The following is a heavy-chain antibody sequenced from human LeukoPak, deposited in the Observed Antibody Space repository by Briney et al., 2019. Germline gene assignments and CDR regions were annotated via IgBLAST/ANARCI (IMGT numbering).Heavy chain of an antibody. Sequence: GGSLRLSCAASGFTFSIYAKSWVRQAPGRGLEWVSAISGSGGTTYYADSVKGRFTISRDNSKNTVYLQMNSLRDEDTAVYYCARDPYSGEYGPHYYYYMDVWGKGTTVTVSS. D-gene: IGHD5-12*01. CDR3: ARDPYSGEYGPHYYYYMDV. V-gene: IGHV3-23*01. CDR1: GFTFSIYA. J-gene: IGHJ6*03. CDR2: ISGSGGTT.